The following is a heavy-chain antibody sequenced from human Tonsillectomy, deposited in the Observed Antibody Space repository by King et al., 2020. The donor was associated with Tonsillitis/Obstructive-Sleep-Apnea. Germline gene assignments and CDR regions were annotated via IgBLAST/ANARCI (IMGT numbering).Heavy chain of an antibody. CDR2: INTNTGNP. J-gene: IGHJ5*02. Sequence: VQLVESGSELKKPGASVEVSCKASGYTFNRYAMNWVRQAPGQGLEWMGWINTNTGNPTYAQGFTGRFVFSLDTSVSTAYLQISSLKAEDTAVYYCAREGGNELRLGFDPWGQGTLVTVSP. D-gene: IGHD3-16*01. CDR1: GYTFNRYA. V-gene: IGHV7-4-1*02. CDR3: AREGGNELRLGFDP.